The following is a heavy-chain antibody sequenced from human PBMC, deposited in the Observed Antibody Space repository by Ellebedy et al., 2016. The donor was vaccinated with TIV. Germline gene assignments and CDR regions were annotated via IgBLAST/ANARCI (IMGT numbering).Heavy chain of an antibody. J-gene: IGHJ4*02. CDR2: ISNTGRT. Sequence: MPSETLSLTCTVSGASISSSYWSWIRQTPGQDLEWIGYISNTGRTNYNHSLQSRVTISVDTSRNQFSLTLRSLTAADTAVYYCARDRRGSYDFWGQGTLLAVSS. D-gene: IGHD3-10*01. CDR3: ARDRRGSYDF. V-gene: IGHV4-59*01. CDR1: GASISSSY.